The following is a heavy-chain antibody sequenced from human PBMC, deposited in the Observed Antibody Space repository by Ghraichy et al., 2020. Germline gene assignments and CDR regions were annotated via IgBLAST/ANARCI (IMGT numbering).Heavy chain of an antibody. CDR1: GFTFSSYA. J-gene: IGHJ2*01. V-gene: IGHV3-23*01. Sequence: GGSLRLSCAASGFTFSSYAMSWVRQAPGKGLEWVSAISGSGGSTYYADSVKGRFTISRDNSKNTLYLQMNSLRAEDTAVYYCAKFREYQHGGTSYWYFDLWGRGTLVTVSS. D-gene: IGHD2-2*01. CDR3: AKFREYQHGGTSYWYFDL. CDR2: ISGSGGST.